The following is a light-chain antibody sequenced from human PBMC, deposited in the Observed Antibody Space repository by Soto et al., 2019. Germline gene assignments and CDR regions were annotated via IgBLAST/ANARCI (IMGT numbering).Light chain of an antibody. CDR2: DVN. Sequence: QSALTQPASVSGSPGQSITISCAGTSSDVGGYNYVSWYQQHPGKVRILIISDVNKRPSGVSDRFSGSKSGNTSSLTISGLQAEDEADYYCASFTRSVTVVFGGGTKLTVL. CDR3: ASFTRSVTVV. J-gene: IGLJ2*01. V-gene: IGLV2-14*03. CDR1: SSDVGGYNY.